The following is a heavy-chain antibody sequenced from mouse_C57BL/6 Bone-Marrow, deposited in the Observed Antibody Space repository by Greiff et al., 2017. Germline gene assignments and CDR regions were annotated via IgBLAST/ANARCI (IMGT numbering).Heavy chain of an antibody. CDR1: GFTFSSYA. CDR2: ISDGGSYT. Sequence: EVLLVESGGGLVKPGGSLKLSCAASGFTFSSYAMSWVRQTPEKRLEWVATISDGGSYTYYPDNVKGRFTISRDNAKNNLYLQMSHLKSEDTAMYYCTGGFYDGDYWGQGTSVTVSS. D-gene: IGHD2-3*01. V-gene: IGHV5-4*01. J-gene: IGHJ4*01. CDR3: TGGFYDGDY.